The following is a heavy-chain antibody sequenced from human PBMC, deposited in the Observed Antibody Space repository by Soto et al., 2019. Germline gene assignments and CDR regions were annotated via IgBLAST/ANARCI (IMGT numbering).Heavy chain of an antibody. Sequence: EVRLLESGGGLAQPGGSLRLSCAASGFTFSSSAMNWVRQAPGKGLEWVSSIRVGGGDTFSADSVRGRFTVSRGISRNTLYQQMNSLRAEDTAIYYCAKFSLGTVRSSGWCNWFDPWGQGTMVSVSS. CDR1: GFTFSSSA. D-gene: IGHD6-19*01. V-gene: IGHV3-23*01. CDR2: IRVGGGDT. J-gene: IGHJ5*02. CDR3: AKFSLGTVRSSGWCNWFDP.